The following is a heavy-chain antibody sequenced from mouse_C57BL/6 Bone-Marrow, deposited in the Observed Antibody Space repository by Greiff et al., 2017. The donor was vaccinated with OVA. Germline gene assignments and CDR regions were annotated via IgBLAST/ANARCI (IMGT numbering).Heavy chain of an antibody. D-gene: IGHD4-1*01. J-gene: IGHJ1*03. Sequence: VQLQQSGPGLVQPSQSLSITCTVSGFSLNSYGVHWVRQSPGKGLEWLGGIWRGGSTDYNAAFMSRLSITKDNSKSQVFFKMNSLQADDTAIYYCAKNFLGPYWYFDVWGTGTTVTVSS. CDR1: GFSLNSYG. CDR3: AKNFLGPYWYFDV. V-gene: IGHV2-5*01. CDR2: IWRGGST.